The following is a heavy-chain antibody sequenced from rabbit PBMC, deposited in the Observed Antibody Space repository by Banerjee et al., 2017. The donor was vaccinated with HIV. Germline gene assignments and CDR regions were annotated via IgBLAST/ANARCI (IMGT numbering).Heavy chain of an antibody. J-gene: IGHJ4*01. CDR1: RFTLSSYW. Sequence: QEQLEESGGDLVKPEGSLTLTCTASRFTLSSYWMCWVRQAPGKGLEWIACIDAGSSGYTWYANWAKGRFTISKTSSTTVTLQMTSMTGADTDTYFCARWVSGSNYWDLWGPGTLVTVS. CDR2: IDAGSSGYT. V-gene: IGHV1S45*01. CDR3: ARWVSGSNYWDL. D-gene: IGHD8-1*01.